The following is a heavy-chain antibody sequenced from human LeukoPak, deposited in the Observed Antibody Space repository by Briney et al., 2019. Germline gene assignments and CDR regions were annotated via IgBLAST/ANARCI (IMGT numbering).Heavy chain of an antibody. J-gene: IGHJ3*01. Sequence: PGGSLRLSCAASGFTFGNSWVHWVRQAPGKGLVWVSLINADGSTTTYADSVKGRFTISRDNARNTLSLQMTSLTIEDTAVYYCVVVVEPPDSDGFDVWGQGTTITVSS. CDR1: GFTFGNSW. D-gene: IGHD1-14*01. CDR3: VVVVEPPDSDGFDV. V-gene: IGHV3-74*01. CDR2: INADGSTT.